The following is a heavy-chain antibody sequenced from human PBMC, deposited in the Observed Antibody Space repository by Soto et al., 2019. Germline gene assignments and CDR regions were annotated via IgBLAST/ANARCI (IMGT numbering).Heavy chain of an antibody. V-gene: IGHV5-51*01. CDR2: IYPGDSDT. CDR3: ARLWVYSSSWYSGMDV. Sequence: PGESLKISCKGSGYSFTSYWIGWVRQMPGKGLEWVGIIYPGDSDTRYSPSFQGQVTISADKSISTAYLQWSSLKASDTAMYYCARLWVYSSSWYSGMDVWGQGTPVTVSS. D-gene: IGHD6-13*01. J-gene: IGHJ6*02. CDR1: GYSFTSYW.